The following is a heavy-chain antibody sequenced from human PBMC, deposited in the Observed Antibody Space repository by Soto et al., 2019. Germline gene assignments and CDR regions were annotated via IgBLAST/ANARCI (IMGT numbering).Heavy chain of an antibody. CDR2: IYATGTT. D-gene: IGHD1-1*01. V-gene: IGHV4-4*07. CDR3: VRDGTKTLRDWFDP. CDR1: GASISGFY. J-gene: IGHJ5*01. Sequence: KSSETLSVTCTVSGASISGFYWSWIRKSAGKGLEWIGRIYATGTTDYNPSLKSRVMMSVDTSKKQFSLKLRSVTAADTAVYYCVRDGTKTLRDWFDPWGQGISVTVSS.